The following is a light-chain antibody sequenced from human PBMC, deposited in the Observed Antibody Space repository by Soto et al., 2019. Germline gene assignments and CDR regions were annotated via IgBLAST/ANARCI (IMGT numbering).Light chain of an antibody. CDR3: QQYNSYSL. CDR1: QDVSND. J-gene: IGKJ4*01. Sequence: DIQMTQSPPSLSASVGDRVTITCRASQDVSNDLGWFQQKPGKAPKRLIFGASNLESGVPSRFSGTGSGTEFILTITNLQPDDFATYYCQQYNSYSLFGEGTKVDIK. CDR2: GAS. V-gene: IGKV1-17*02.